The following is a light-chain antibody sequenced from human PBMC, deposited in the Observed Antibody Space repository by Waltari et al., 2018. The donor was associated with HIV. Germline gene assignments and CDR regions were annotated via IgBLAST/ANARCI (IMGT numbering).Light chain of an antibody. CDR2: GNN. V-gene: IGLV1-40*01. CDR3: QSYDSSLGAWV. CDR1: NSNIGAPHD. J-gene: IGLJ2*01. Sequence: QSVLAQPPSVSGAPGQRVTIPCTGTNSNIGAPHDVHRYQQLPGTAPKLLIYGNNNRPSGVPDRFSGSKSGTSASLAITGLQAEDEADFYCQSYDSSLGAWVFGGGTKLTVL.